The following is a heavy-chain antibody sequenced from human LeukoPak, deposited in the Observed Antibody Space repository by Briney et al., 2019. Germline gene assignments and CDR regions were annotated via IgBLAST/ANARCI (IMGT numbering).Heavy chain of an antibody. D-gene: IGHD3-22*01. J-gene: IGHJ6*02. Sequence: GGSLRLSCAASGFTFSSYSMNWVRQAPGKGLEWVSSISSSSSYIYYADSVKGRFTISRDNAKNSLYLQMNSLRAEDTAVYYCARYYYDSGGYYFPYYYYYYGMDVWGQGTTVTVSS. CDR3: ARYYYDSGGYYFPYYYYYYGMDV. CDR2: ISSSSSYI. V-gene: IGHV3-21*01. CDR1: GFTFSSYS.